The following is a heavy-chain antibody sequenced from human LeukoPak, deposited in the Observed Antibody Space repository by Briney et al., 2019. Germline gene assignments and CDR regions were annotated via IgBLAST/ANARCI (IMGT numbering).Heavy chain of an antibody. CDR1: GFTPRSYW. CDR3: ARGGHRACDY. Sequence: GGSLRLSRAGSGFTPRSYWMSSVPQTPGKGLEWVGNIKQDGSEKYYVDSVKGLFTISRENAKNSLYPQMNGLRAEDTGVYYCARGGHRACDYWGQGTLVTVSS. J-gene: IGHJ4*02. V-gene: IGHV3-7*03. CDR2: IKQDGSEK.